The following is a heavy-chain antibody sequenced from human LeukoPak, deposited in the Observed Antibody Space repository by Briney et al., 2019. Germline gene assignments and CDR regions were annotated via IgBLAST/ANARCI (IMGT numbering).Heavy chain of an antibody. Sequence: ASVKVSCKASGYTFTGYYMHWVRQAPGQGLEWMGWINPNSGGTNYAQKFQGRVTMTRDTSISTAYMELSRLRSDDTAVYYCARGGRLHQLRRPDAFDIWGQGTMVTVSS. D-gene: IGHD2-2*01. V-gene: IGHV1-2*02. CDR3: ARGGRLHQLRRPDAFDI. CDR2: INPNSGGT. CDR1: GYTFTGYY. J-gene: IGHJ3*02.